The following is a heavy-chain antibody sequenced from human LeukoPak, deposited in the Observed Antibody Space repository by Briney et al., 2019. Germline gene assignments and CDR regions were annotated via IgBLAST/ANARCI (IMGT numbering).Heavy chain of an antibody. V-gene: IGHV1-69*05. J-gene: IGHJ4*02. Sequence: GASVKVSCKASGGTFSSYAISWVRRAPGQGLEWMGGIIPIFGTANYAQKFQGRVTITTDESTSTAYMELSSLRSEDTAVYYCARSRRLAYCGGDCYSTLGYWGQGTLVTVSS. CDR1: GGTFSSYA. CDR3: ARSRRLAYCGGDCYSTLGY. D-gene: IGHD2-21*02. CDR2: IIPIFGTA.